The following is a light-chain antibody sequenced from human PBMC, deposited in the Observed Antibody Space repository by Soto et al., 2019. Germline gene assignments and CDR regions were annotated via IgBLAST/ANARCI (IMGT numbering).Light chain of an antibody. CDR1: SDYSTYA. J-gene: IGLJ2*01. V-gene: IGLV4-69*01. CDR2: LNSDGIH. CDR3: QTWGTGIRVV. Sequence: QSVLTQSPSASASLGASVKLTCTLSSDYSTYAVAWHRQQPEKGPRYLMRLNSDGIHSKGDGIPDRFSGSSSGAERYLTISSLQSEDEADYYCQTWGTGIRVVFGGGTKVTVL.